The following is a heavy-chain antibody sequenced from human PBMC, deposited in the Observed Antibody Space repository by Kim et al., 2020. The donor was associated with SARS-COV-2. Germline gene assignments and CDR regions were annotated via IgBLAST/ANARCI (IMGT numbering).Heavy chain of an antibody. CDR2: ISRSGASV. D-gene: IGHD3-3*01. V-gene: IGHV3-9*01. CDR1: GFNFNSKA. CDR3: ARDFDRGDDFWSGFGL. J-gene: IGHJ4*02. Sequence: GGSLRLSCAASGFNFNSKAMHWVRQRPGMGLEWVSVISRSGASVGYADSVKGRFTISRDNAKNFLYLQMNSLKTEDTAFYYCARDFDRGDDFWSGFGLWGQGTLVTVSS.